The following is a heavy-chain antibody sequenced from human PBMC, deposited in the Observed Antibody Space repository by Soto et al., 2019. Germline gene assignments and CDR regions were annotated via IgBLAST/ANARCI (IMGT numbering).Heavy chain of an antibody. CDR3: ARDVTRTQSCTNGVCYYHYYDMDV. CDR2: INPNSGGT. CDR1: GYTFTDYY. Sequence: AASVKVSCKASGYTFTDYYVHWVRQAPGQGLEWMGWINPNSGGTKTAQKFQGRVTVTRDTSISTAYMGLSRLRSDGTAVYYCARDVTRTQSCTNGVCYYHYYDMDVWGQGTMVTVSS. V-gene: IGHV1-2*02. D-gene: IGHD2-8*01. J-gene: IGHJ6*02.